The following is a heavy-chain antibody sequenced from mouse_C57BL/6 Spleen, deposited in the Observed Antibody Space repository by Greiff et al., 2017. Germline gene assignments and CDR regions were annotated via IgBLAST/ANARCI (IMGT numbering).Heavy chain of an antibody. CDR3: AREGGARPRLFDY. J-gene: IGHJ2*01. CDR2: IYPGDGDT. D-gene: IGHD1-1*02. CDR1: GYAFSSSW. Sequence: VQLQQSGPELVKPGASVKISCKASGYAFSSSWMNWVKQRPGKGIEWIGRIYPGDGDTNYNGKFKGKATLTADKSSSTAYMQLSSLTSEDSAVYFCAREGGARPRLFDYWGQGTTLTVSS. V-gene: IGHV1-82*01.